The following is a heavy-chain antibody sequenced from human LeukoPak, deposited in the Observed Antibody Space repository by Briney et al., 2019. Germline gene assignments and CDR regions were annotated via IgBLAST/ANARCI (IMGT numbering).Heavy chain of an antibody. CDR1: GFIFDTYA. CDR2: ISYDGGNE. CDR3: ARDPPFSSGWSQNFFDF. D-gene: IGHD6-19*01. Sequence: GWSLRLSCTPSGFIFDTYAMHWVRQAPGKGLEWVALISYDGGNENYADSVKGRFTISRDNSKNTLFLQMDSLRADDTAVYYCARDPPFSSGWSQNFFDFWGQGTPVTVSS. V-gene: IGHV3-30*14. J-gene: IGHJ4*02.